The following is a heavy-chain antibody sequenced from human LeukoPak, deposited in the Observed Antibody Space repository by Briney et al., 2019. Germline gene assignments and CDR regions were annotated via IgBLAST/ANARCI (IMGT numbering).Heavy chain of an antibody. CDR1: GGSFSGYY. CDR3: AGKIAVAGPAEYFQH. V-gene: IGHV4-34*01. D-gene: IGHD6-19*01. J-gene: IGHJ1*01. CDR2: INHSGST. Sequence: PSETLSLTCAVYGGSFSGYYWSWIRQPPGKGLEWIGEINHSGSTNYNPSLKSRVTISVDTSKNQFSLKLSSVTAADTAVYYCAGKIAVAGPAEYFQHWGQGTLVTVSS.